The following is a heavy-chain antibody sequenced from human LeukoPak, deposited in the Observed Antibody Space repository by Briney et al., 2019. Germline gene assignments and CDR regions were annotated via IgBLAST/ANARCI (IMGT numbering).Heavy chain of an antibody. CDR3: ARVSSGSGTYRMDV. V-gene: IGHV1-18*01. D-gene: IGHD3-10*01. CDR2: ISGYSRNT. CDR1: GYTFTNYD. J-gene: IGHJ6*02. Sequence: ASVKVSCKASGYTFTNYDITGVRQAPGQGLEWMGWISGYSRNTNYAQNLQGRVTMTTHSSTSTAYMELRSLGSDATAVYYCARVSSGSGTYRMDVWGQGTTVTVSS.